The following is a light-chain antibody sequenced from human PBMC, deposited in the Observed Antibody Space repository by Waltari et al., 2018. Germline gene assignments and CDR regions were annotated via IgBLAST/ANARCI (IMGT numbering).Light chain of an antibody. J-gene: IGLJ1*01. CDR3: CSYATIGTLYV. V-gene: IGLV2-23*01. CDR1: TSDVGPYNL. Sequence: QSALTQPASVSGSPGQSITISCTGTTSDVGPYNLVSWYQQHPGEAPKLLIYEATKRPSGVSNRFSASKSGNTASLTISGLQVEDEADYYCCSYATIGTLYVFGTGTKVTVL. CDR2: EAT.